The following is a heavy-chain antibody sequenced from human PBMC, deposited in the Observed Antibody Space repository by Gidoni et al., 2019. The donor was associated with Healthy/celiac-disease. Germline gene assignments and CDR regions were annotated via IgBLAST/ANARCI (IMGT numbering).Heavy chain of an antibody. D-gene: IGHD1-1*01. V-gene: IGHV3-74*01. J-gene: IGHJ4*02. CDR3: ARGVLYYFDY. CDR2: IKRDWSST. CDR1: GFTFSSYW. Sequence: EVQLVESGGGLVPPGGSLGLSCAASGFTFSSYWMHWGSQAQGKGRVWVSRIKRDWSSTSYADSVKCRFTSSRDNAKNTLYLQMNILRAEDTSVYYCARGVLYYFDYWGQGTLVTVSA.